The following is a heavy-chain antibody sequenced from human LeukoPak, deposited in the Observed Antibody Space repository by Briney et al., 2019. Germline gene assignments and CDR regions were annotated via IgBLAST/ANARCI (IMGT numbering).Heavy chain of an antibody. V-gene: IGHV1-18*01. Sequence: ASVKVSCKASGYTFTSSGISWVRQAPGQGLEWMGWINTYNGNTNYAQKLQGRVTMTTDTPTSTAYMELRSLRSDDTAVYYCARDEQWLVPISRPFYGMDVWGRGTTVTVSS. CDR3: ARDEQWLVPISRPFYGMDV. CDR1: GYTFTSSG. D-gene: IGHD6-19*01. J-gene: IGHJ6*02. CDR2: INTYNGNT.